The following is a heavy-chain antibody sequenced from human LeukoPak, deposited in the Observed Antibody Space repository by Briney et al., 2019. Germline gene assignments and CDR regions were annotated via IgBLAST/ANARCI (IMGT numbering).Heavy chain of an antibody. CDR3: AGISYSGTWPVGY. V-gene: IGHV3-23*01. D-gene: IGHD6-25*01. CDR1: GFTFSNYA. Sequence: GGSLRLSCAASGFTFSNYAMSWVRQAPGTGLEWVSAISGGGDTTYTADSVKGRFTISRDNSKNTIYLEMNTLTVGDTAVYYCAGISYSGTWPVGYWGQGALVTVTA. J-gene: IGHJ4*02. CDR2: ISGGGDTT.